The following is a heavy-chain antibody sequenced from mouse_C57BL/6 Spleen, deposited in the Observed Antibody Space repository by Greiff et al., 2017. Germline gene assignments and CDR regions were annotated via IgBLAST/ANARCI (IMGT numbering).Heavy chain of an antibody. Sequence: QVQLQQPGAELVKPGASVKMSCKASGYTFTSYWITWVKQRPGQGLEWIGDIYPGSGSTNYNEKFKSKATLTVDTSSSTAYMQLSSLTSEDSAVYYCARGDYYYGSSPWFAYWGQGTLVTVSA. CDR3: ARGDYYYGSSPWFAY. V-gene: IGHV1-55*01. CDR1: GYTFTSYW. J-gene: IGHJ3*01. CDR2: IYPGSGST. D-gene: IGHD1-1*01.